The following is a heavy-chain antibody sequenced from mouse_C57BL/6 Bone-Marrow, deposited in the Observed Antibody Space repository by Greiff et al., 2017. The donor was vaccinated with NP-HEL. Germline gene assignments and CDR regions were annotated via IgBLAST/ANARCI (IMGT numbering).Heavy chain of an antibody. CDR3: ARYEYYGSRSHWYFDV. J-gene: IGHJ1*03. D-gene: IGHD1-1*01. CDR2: IRNKANGYTT. CDR1: GFTFTDYY. V-gene: IGHV7-3*01. Sequence: DVMLVESGGGLVQPGGSLSLSCAASGFTFTDYYMSWVRQPPGKALEWLGFIRNKANGYTTEYSASVKGRFTISRDNSQSILYLQMNALRAEDSATYYCARYEYYGSRSHWYFDVWGTGTTVTVSS.